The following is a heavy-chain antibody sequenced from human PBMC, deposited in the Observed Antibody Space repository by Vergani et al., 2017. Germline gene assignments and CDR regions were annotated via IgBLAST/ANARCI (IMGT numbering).Heavy chain of an antibody. J-gene: IGHJ6*02. CDR2: IRYDGSSE. Sequence: QVQILQSGGGVVQPGGSLRLSCTLSGFTLNTYGIHWVRQAPGKGLEWVSFIRYDGSSEYYGDSVKGRFTISRDNSKNTLYLQMNSLRAEDTAVYYCAKDSSWAYGMDVWGQGTTVTVSS. CDR1: GFTLNTYG. D-gene: IGHD1-26*01. CDR3: AKDSSWAYGMDV. V-gene: IGHV3-30*02.